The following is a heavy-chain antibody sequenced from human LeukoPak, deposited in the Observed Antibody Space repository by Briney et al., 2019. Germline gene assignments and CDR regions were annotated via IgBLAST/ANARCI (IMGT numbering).Heavy chain of an antibody. CDR2: ISGNGGST. V-gene: IGHV3-23*01. Sequence: GGSLRLSCPASGFTFSTYAMSWVRQAPGKGLEWVSTISGNGGSTYYADSVKGRFTISTDNSKNTLYLQMNSLRAEDTAVYYCAKPPPDSSTWLFDYWGQGTLVTVSS. J-gene: IGHJ4*02. CDR1: GFTFSTYA. D-gene: IGHD6-13*01. CDR3: AKPPPDSSTWLFDY.